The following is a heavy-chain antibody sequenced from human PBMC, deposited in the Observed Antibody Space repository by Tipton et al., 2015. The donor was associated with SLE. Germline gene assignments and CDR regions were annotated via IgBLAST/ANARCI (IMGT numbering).Heavy chain of an antibody. V-gene: IGHV3-23*01. CDR3: AKDLYKQLGAFDY. CDR1: GFTFSSYA. CDR2: ISGSGGST. D-gene: IGHD6-6*01. J-gene: IGHJ4*02. Sequence: SLRLSCAASGFTFSSYAMSWVRQAPGKGLEWVSAISGSGGSTYYADSVKGRFTISRDNSKNTLYLQMNSLRAEDTAVYYCAKDLYKQLGAFDYWGQGTLVTVSS.